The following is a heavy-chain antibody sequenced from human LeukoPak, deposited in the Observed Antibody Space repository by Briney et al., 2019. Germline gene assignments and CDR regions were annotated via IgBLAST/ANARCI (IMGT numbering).Heavy chain of an antibody. CDR2: IYSDGTT. V-gene: IGHV3-53*01. CDR1: GFTVSNNY. CDR3: VGDPGDY. Sequence: GGSLRLSCAASGFTVSNNYMSWVRQAPGKKLEWVSDIYSDGTTFYADSVKGRFTISRDNAKSSLYLQMNSLRAEDTAVYYCVGDPGDYWGQGTLVTVSS. J-gene: IGHJ4*02.